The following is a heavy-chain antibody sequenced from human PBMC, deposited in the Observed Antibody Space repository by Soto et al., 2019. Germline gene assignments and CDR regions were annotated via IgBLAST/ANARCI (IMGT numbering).Heavy chain of an antibody. V-gene: IGHV4-34*01. CDR1: GGSFSGYY. D-gene: IGHD2-15*01. CDR2: INHSGST. CDR3: ARGSGGYCSGGSCYWNYYYYYMDV. Sequence: QVQLQQWGAGLLKPSETLSLTCAVYGGSFSGYYWSWIRQPPGKGLEWIGEINHSGSTNYNPSLKSRVTISVHTSKIHFSLKLSSVTAADTAVYYCARGSGGYCSGGSCYWNYYYYYMDVWGKGTTVTVSS. J-gene: IGHJ6*03.